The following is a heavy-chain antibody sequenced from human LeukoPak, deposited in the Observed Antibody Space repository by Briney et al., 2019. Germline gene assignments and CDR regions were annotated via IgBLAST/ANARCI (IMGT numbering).Heavy chain of an antibody. J-gene: IGHJ4*02. D-gene: IGHD6-13*01. V-gene: IGHV3-21*01. Sequence: GGSLRLSCAASGFTFSSYSMNWVRQAPGKGLEWVSSISSSSSYIYYADSVKGRFTISRDNAKNSLYLQMNSLRAEDTAVYYCARARRQQKYYFGYWGQGTLVTVSS. CDR2: ISSSSSYI. CDR3: ARARRQQKYYFGY. CDR1: GFTFSSYS.